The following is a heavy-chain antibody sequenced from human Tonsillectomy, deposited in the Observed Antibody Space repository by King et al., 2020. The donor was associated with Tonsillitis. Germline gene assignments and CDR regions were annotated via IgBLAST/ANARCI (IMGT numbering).Heavy chain of an antibody. D-gene: IGHD2-2*01. CDR3: ASKRRDIVVVPAAIDY. Sequence: VQLVESGGGLVQPGGSLRLSCAASGFTFCSYSMSWVRQAPGKGLEWGSAISGIGGSTYSADSVKGRFTISRDNYKNKLYLQMNSLRAEDTAVYYCASKRRDIVVVPAAIDYWGQGTLVTVSS. V-gene: IGHV3-23*04. CDR2: ISGIGGST. J-gene: IGHJ4*02. CDR1: GFTFCSYS.